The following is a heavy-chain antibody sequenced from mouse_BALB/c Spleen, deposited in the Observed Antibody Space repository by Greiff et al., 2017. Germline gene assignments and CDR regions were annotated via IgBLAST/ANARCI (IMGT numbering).Heavy chain of an antibody. CDR1: GYSITSDYA. CDR3: ARGNYYGSSYDYYAMDY. D-gene: IGHD1-1*01. CDR2: ISYSGST. Sequence: DVKLQESGPGLVKPSQSLSLTCTVTGYSITSDYAWNWIRQFPGNKLEWMGYISYSGSTSYNPSLKSRISITRDTSKNQFFLQLNSVTTEDTATYYCARGNYYGSSYDYYAMDYWGQGTSVTVSS. V-gene: IGHV3-2*02. J-gene: IGHJ4*01.